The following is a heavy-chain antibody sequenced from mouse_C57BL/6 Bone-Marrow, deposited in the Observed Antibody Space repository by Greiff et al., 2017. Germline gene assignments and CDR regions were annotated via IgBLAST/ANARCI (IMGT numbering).Heavy chain of an antibody. V-gene: IGHV14-4*01. J-gene: IGHJ2*01. CDR2: IDPEIGDT. CDR1: GFNFKDDY. CDR3: SSFDGNYFDF. Sequence: VQLKQSGAELVRPGASVKLSCTASGFNFKDDYIHWVKQRPGQGLEWIGWIDPEIGDTEYASKFQGKATITSDTSSNTAYLQLSSLAAEDTAVYYCSSFDGNYFDFWGQGTPLTVAS. D-gene: IGHD2-3*01.